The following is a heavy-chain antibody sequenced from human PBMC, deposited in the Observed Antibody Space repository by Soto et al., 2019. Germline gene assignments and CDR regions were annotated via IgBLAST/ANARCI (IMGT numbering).Heavy chain of an antibody. CDR1: GYTFTSYY. Sequence: GASVKVSCKASGYTFTSYYMHWVRQAPGQGLEWMGGIIPIFGTANYAQKFQGRVTITADESTSTAYMELSSLRSEDTAVYYCAREYYYDSSGYPHWGQGTLVTVSS. D-gene: IGHD3-22*01. J-gene: IGHJ1*01. CDR2: IIPIFGTA. V-gene: IGHV1-69*13. CDR3: AREYYYDSSGYPH.